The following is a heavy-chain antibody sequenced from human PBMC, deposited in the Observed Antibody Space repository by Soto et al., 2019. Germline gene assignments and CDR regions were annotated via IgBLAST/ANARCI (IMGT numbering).Heavy chain of an antibody. D-gene: IGHD4-17*01. CDR3: ARGSYGDFLFDY. J-gene: IGHJ4*02. CDR2: ISSSGGST. V-gene: IGHV3-23*01. CDR1: GFTFSSYG. Sequence: EVQLLESGGGLVQPGGSLRLSCAASGFTFSSYGMSWVRQAPGKGPEWVSGISSSGGSTYYADSVKGRFTISRDNSENTLFLQMNSPRAEDTAVYKCARGSYGDFLFDYWGQGTLVTVSS.